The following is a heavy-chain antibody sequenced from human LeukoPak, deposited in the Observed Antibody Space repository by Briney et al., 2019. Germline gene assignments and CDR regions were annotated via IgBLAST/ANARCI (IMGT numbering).Heavy chain of an antibody. CDR3: ARIEKWVYYFDY. Sequence: SETLSLTCTVPGGPISSSNYYWGWIRQPPGKGLEWIGSIYYSGSTYYNPSLKSRVTMSVDTSKNQFSLKLSSVTAADTAVYYCARIEKWVYYFDYWGQGTLVTASS. CDR1: GGPISSSNYY. CDR2: IYYSGST. J-gene: IGHJ4*02. V-gene: IGHV4-39*01. D-gene: IGHD2-8*01.